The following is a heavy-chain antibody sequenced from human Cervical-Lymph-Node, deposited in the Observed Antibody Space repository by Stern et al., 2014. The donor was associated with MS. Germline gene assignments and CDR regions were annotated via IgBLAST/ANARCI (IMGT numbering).Heavy chain of an antibody. CDR1: GGSISSYY. V-gene: IGHV4-59*01. CDR2: IYYSGST. CDR3: ARGGSSSPPFDY. D-gene: IGHD6-6*01. J-gene: IGHJ4*02. Sequence: QVQLQESGPGLVKPSETLSLTCTVSGGSISSYYWSWIRQPPGKGLAWIGYIYYSGSTNYIPSLKSRVTISVDTSKNQFSLKLSSVTAADTAVYYCARGGSSSPPFDYWGQGTLVTVSS.